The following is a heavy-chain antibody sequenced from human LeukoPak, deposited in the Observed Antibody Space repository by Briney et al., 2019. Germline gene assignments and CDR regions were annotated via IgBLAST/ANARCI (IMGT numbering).Heavy chain of an antibody. Sequence: PSETLSLTCTVSGGSISSSSDFWGWLRQPPGKGLEWIGSIYYSGRTYNNPSLKSRVTISVDTSKNQFALKLSSVTAADTAVYYCARHRWDGTFSFDYWGQGTLVPVSS. CDR2: IYYSGRT. D-gene: IGHD1-1*01. CDR3: ARHRWDGTFSFDY. CDR1: GGSISSSSDF. J-gene: IGHJ4*02. V-gene: IGHV4-39*01.